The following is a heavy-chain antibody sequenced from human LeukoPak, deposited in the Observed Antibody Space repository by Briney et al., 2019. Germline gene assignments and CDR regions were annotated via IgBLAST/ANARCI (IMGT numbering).Heavy chain of an antibody. CDR2: IVPIFGTA. CDR3: AREWGSSGWYGHGMDV. Sequence: SVKVSCKASGGTFSSYAISWVRQAPGQGLEWMGGIVPIFGTANYAQKFQGRVTITADESTSTAYMELSSLRSEDTAVYYCAREWGSSGWYGHGMDVWGQGTTVTVSS. J-gene: IGHJ6*02. CDR1: GGTFSSYA. V-gene: IGHV1-69*13. D-gene: IGHD6-19*01.